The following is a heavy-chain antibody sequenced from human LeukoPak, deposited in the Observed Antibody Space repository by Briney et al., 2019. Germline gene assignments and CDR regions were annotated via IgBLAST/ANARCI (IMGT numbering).Heavy chain of an antibody. J-gene: IGHJ5*02. CDR1: GYTFTGYY. CDR2: INPNSGGT. CDR3: ARDIVVVPAATLLGSYNWFDP. D-gene: IGHD2-2*01. V-gene: IGHV1-2*02. Sequence: ASVKVSCKASGYTFTGYYMHWARQAPGQGLEWMGWINPNSGGTNYAQKFQGRVTMTRDTSISTAYMELSRLRSDDTAVYYCARDIVVVPAATLLGSYNWFDPWGQGTLVTVSS.